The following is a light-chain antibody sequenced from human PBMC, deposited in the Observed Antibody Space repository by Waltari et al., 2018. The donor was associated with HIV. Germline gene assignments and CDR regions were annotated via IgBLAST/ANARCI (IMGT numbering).Light chain of an antibody. CDR2: ATS. J-gene: IGKJ2*01. CDR3: QQSYSTPYT. CDR1: QTITTN. Sequence: DIQMTQSPSSLSASVGDTVTISCRASQTITTNLTWYQQKPGKAPKLLVFATSNLQSGVPSRFSGSGSGTDFALSISSLQPEDFATYYCQQSYSTPYTFGQGTKLEIK. V-gene: IGKV1-39*01.